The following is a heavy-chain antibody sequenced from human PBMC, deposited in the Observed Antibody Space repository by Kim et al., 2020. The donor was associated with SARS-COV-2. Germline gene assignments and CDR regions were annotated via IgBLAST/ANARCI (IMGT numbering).Heavy chain of an antibody. V-gene: IGHV4-30-2*01. CDR1: GDSVSSGDYS. J-gene: IGHJ5*02. Sequence: SETLSLTCAVSGDSVSSGDYSWSWIRQPPGKGLEWIGYIYHSGNSYYHPSLRSRVIMSVDRSNNQFSLKLSSVTAADTAIYYCARQRGNCFDPWGQGTLV. D-gene: IGHD3-10*01. CDR2: IYHSGNS. CDR3: ARQRGNCFDP.